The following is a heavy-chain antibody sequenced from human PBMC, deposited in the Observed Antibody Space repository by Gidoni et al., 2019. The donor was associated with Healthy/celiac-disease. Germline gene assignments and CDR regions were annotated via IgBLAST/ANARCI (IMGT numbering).Heavy chain of an antibody. Sequence: EVQLLESGGGLVQPGGSLRLSCAASGFTFSSYAMSWVGQAPGKGLEWVSAISGSGGSTYYADSVKGRFTISRDNSKNTLYLQMNSLRAEDTAVYYCAKDWEVRGVTDVWGQGTTVTVSS. CDR3: AKDWEVRGVTDV. D-gene: IGHD3-10*01. CDR2: ISGSGGST. J-gene: IGHJ6*02. V-gene: IGHV3-23*01. CDR1: GFTFSSYA.